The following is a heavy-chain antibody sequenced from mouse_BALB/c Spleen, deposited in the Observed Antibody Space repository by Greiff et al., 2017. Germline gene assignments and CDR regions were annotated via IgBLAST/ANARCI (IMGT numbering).Heavy chain of an antibody. V-gene: IGHV14-3*02. D-gene: IGHD2-4*01. CDR3: ARSTMITTWYFEV. CDR2: IDPANGNT. CDR1: GFNIKDTY. J-gene: IGHJ1*01. Sequence: EVKVVESGAELVKPGASVKLSCTASGFNIKDTYMHWVKQRPEQGLEWIGRIDPANGNTKYDPKFQGKATITADTSSNTAYLQLSSLTSEDTAVYYCARSTMITTWYFEVWGAGTTVTVSS.